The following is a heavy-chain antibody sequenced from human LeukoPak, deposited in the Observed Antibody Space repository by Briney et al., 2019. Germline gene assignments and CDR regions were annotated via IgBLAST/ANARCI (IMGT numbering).Heavy chain of an antibody. J-gene: IGHJ4*02. CDR2: IISSGGST. CDR3: AKGTLDIVVVPAAPKVYYFDY. Sequence: PGGSLRLSCAASGFTFSSYAMSWVRRAPGKGLEWVSAIISSGGSTYYADSVKGRFTISRDNSKNTLYLQMNSLRAEDTAVYYCAKGTLDIVVVPAAPKVYYFDYWGQGTLVTVSS. V-gene: IGHV3-23*01. CDR1: GFTFSSYA. D-gene: IGHD2-2*01.